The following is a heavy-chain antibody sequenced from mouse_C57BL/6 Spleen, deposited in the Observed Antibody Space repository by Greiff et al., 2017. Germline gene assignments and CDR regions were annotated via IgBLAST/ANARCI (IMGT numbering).Heavy chain of an antibody. J-gene: IGHJ3*01. V-gene: IGHV1-54*01. CDR3: ARIRFAY. CDR2: INPGSGGT. CDR1: GYAFTNYL. Sequence: LVESGAELVRPGTSVKVSCKASGYAFTNYLIEWVKQRPGQGLEWIGVINPGSGGTNYNEKFKGKATLTADKSSSTAYMQLSSLTSEDSAVYFCARIRFAYWGQGTLVTVSA.